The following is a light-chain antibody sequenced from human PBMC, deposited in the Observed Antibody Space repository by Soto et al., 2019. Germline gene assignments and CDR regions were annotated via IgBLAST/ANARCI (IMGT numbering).Light chain of an antibody. CDR1: SSDVGSDNL. J-gene: IGLJ2*01. V-gene: IGLV2-23*01. CDR3: RSYAGSSTVV. CDR2: EGS. Sequence: QSALTQPASVSGSPGQSITISCTGTSSDVGSDNLVSWYQQHPGKAPKLMIYEGSKRPSGVSNRFSGSKSGNTASLTISGLQAEDEADYYCRSYAGSSTVVFGGGTKLTVL.